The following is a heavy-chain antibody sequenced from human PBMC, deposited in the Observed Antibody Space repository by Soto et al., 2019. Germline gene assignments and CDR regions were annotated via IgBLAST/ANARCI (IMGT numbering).Heavy chain of an antibody. Sequence: QVQLQESGPGLVKPSQTLSLTCTVSGGSIGSGDYYWTWIRQHPGKGLEWVGYSYHSGAAYYHPSLTIRVTLSIDTSKNQFSLKLRSVTAADTAVYYCAGARAVLPGAIFIQGWFDPWGKGTLVTVSS. J-gene: IGHJ5*02. CDR3: AGARAVLPGAIFIQGWFDP. CDR2: SYHSGAA. D-gene: IGHD2-2*01. V-gene: IGHV4-31*03. CDR1: GGSIGSGDYY.